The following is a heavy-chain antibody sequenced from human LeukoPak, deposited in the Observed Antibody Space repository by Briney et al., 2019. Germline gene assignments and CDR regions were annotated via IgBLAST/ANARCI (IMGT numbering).Heavy chain of an antibody. D-gene: IGHD6-6*01. J-gene: IGHJ6*03. V-gene: IGHV4-34*01. CDR3: ARGRGAARPNYYYMDV. Sequence: PSETLSLTCAVYGGSFSGYYWSWIRQPPGKGLEWIGEINHSGSINYNPSLKSRVTISVDTSKNQFSLKLSSVTAADTAVYYCARGRGAARPNYYYMDVWGKGTTVTVSS. CDR1: GGSFSGYY. CDR2: INHSGSI.